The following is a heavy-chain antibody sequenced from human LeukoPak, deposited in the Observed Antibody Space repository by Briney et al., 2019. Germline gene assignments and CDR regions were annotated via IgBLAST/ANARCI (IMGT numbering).Heavy chain of an antibody. J-gene: IGHJ4*02. CDR3: ARVGIAGTTFDY. Sequence: SVKVSCKASGGTFSSYAISWVRQAPGQGLEWMGGIIPIFGTANYAQKFQGRVTITADESTSTAYMGLSSLRSEDTAVYYCARVGIAGTTFDYWGQGTLVTVSS. CDR1: GGTFSSYA. CDR2: IIPIFGTA. V-gene: IGHV1-69*13. D-gene: IGHD1-26*01.